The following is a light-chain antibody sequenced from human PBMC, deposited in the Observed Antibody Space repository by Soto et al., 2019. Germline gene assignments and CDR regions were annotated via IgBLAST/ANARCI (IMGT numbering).Light chain of an antibody. J-gene: IGKJ1*01. CDR3: QQYNSYSGWT. CDR2: DAS. V-gene: IGKV1-5*01. CDR1: QSISSW. Sequence: DIQMTQSPSTLSASVGDRVTITCRASQSISSWLAWYQQKPGKAPKLLIYDASSLESGVPSRFSGSGSGTEFTLTISSLQPDDFATYYCQQYNSYSGWTFGQGIKVDIK.